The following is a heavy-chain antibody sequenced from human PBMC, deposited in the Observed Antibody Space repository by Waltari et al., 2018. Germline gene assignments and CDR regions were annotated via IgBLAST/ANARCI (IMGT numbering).Heavy chain of an antibody. V-gene: IGHV1-69*04. CDR3: ARQLVVGWDFDY. J-gene: IGHJ4*02. Sequence: QVQLVQSGAEVKKPGSSVKVSCKASGGTFSSYAISWVRQAPGQGLEWMGRILPIPGIANYAQKCQGRVTITADKSTSTAYMELSSLRSEDTAVYYCARQLVVGWDFDYWGQGTLVTVSS. D-gene: IGHD3-22*01. CDR1: GGTFSSYA. CDR2: ILPIPGIA.